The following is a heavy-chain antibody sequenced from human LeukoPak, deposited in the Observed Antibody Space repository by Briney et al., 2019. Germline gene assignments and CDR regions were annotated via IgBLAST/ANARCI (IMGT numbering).Heavy chain of an antibody. J-gene: IGHJ5*02. D-gene: IGHD4-17*01. CDR3: ARASTVTTYWFDP. V-gene: IGHV4-34*01. Sequence: SETLSLTCAVYGGSFSGYYWSWIRQPPGKGLEWIGEINHSGSTNYNPSLKSRVTISVDTSKNQFSLKLSSVTAADTAVYYCARASTVTTYWFDPWGQGTLVTVSP. CDR2: INHSGST. CDR1: GGSFSGYY.